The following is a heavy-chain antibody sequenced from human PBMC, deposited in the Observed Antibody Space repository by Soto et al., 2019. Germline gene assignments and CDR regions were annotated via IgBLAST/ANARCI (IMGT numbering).Heavy chain of an antibody. D-gene: IGHD6-19*01. CDR3: ARDSPLAVAHNWFDP. CDR2: INAGNGNT. CDR1: GYTFTSYA. J-gene: IGHJ5*02. Sequence: ASVKVPCKASGYTFTSYAMHWVRQAPGQRLEWMGWINAGNGNTKYSQKFQGRVTITRDTSASTAYMELSSLRSEDTAVYYCARDSPLAVAHNWFDPWGQGTLVTVSS. V-gene: IGHV1-3*01.